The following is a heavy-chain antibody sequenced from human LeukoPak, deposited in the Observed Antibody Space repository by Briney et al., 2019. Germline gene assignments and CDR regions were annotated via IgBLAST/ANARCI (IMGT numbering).Heavy chain of an antibody. V-gene: IGHV4-38-2*02. D-gene: IGHD6-19*01. CDR1: GYSISSGYY. CDR3: ARFKRAGGWSYFDY. Sequence: SETLSLTCTVSGYSISSGYYWGWIRQPPGKGLEWIGSICHSGSTYYNPSLKSRVTISVDTSKNQFSLKLSSVTAADTAVYYCARFKRAGGWSYFDYWGLGTLVTVSS. J-gene: IGHJ4*02. CDR2: ICHSGST.